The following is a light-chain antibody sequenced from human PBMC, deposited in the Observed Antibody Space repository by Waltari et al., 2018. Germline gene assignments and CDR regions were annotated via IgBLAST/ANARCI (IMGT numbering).Light chain of an antibody. CDR2: AAS. CDR1: QYITGGW. CDR3: KQYDGSVVT. Sequence: EIVFTQSPGTLSLSPGERVILSCRPSQYITGGWLTWYHQKPGQAPRLLIYAASTRAPGVPDRFSGSGSGTDFTLTISRLEPEDSGVYYCKQYDGSVVTFGGGTKVEIK. J-gene: IGKJ4*01. V-gene: IGKV3-20*01.